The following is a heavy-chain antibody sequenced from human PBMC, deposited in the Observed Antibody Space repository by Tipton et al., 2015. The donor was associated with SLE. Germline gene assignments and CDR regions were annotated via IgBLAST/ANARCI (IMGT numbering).Heavy chain of an antibody. D-gene: IGHD4-17*01. J-gene: IGHJ4*02. CDR2: VYYSGST. CDR3: SRQPDYVY. CDR1: GDSISSGTYY. Sequence: TLSLTCTVSGDSISSGTYYWGWVRQPPGKGLEWIGSVYYSGSTHYNPSLKSRLSIYLDRPQNQFSLRLTSVTAADTAVYYCSRQPDYVYWSQGTLVTVSS. V-gene: IGHV4-39*01.